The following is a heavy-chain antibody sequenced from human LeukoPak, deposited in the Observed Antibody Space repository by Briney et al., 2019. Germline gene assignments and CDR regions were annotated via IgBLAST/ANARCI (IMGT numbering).Heavy chain of an antibody. CDR3: ARGGKYYDFWSGYWFGY. CDR2: ISSNGGST. Sequence: GGSLRLSCAAPGFTFSSYAMHWVRQAPGKGLEYVSAISSNGGSTYYANSVKGRFTISRDNSKNTLYLQMGSLRAEDMAVYYCARGGKYYDFWSGYWFGYWGQGTLVTVSS. D-gene: IGHD3-3*01. J-gene: IGHJ4*02. V-gene: IGHV3-64*01. CDR1: GFTFSSYA.